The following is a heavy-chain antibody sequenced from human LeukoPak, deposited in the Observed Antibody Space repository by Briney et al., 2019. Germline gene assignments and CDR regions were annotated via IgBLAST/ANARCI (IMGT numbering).Heavy chain of an antibody. Sequence: GGSLRLSCAASGFSFSDYFMSWIRQAPGKGLEWVSDITASGATTQYADSVKGRFTISRDNAKKSLFLQMNSLRAEDTAVYYCTRGRYNCNYWGQGTLVTVSS. J-gene: IGHJ4*02. D-gene: IGHD5-24*01. CDR2: ITASGATT. V-gene: IGHV3-11*01. CDR3: TRGRYNCNY. CDR1: GFSFSDYF.